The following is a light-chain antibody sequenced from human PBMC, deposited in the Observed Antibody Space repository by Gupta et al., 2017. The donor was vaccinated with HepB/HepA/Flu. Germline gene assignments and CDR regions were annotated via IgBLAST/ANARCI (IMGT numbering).Light chain of an antibody. CDR2: ENN. CDR3: ATWDSSRNSYVV. V-gene: IGLV1-51*02. CDR1: SSNIGNNY. Sequence: QSVLTQPPSVSAAPGQKVTISCSGSSSNIGNNYVSWYQQHPGTAPKLLIYENNKRPSGIPDRFSGSKSGTSATLGIAGLQTGDEADYYCATWDSSRNSYVVFGGGTKVTVL. J-gene: IGLJ2*01.